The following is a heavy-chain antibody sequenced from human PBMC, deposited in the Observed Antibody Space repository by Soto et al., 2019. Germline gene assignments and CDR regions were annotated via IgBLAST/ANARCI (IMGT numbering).Heavy chain of an antibody. CDR3: ARHVYYDVLKKNY. J-gene: IGHJ4*02. D-gene: IGHD3-9*01. V-gene: IGHV5-51*01. CDR1: VYNFATYW. Sequence: GESLKISCKCSVYNFATYWIGWLRQMPGKGLEWMGIIYPGNSDTRYSPSFQGQVTISADTSISTAYLEWSSLKASDTAIYYCARHVYYDVLKKNYWGQGTLVTVSS. CDR2: IYPGNSDT.